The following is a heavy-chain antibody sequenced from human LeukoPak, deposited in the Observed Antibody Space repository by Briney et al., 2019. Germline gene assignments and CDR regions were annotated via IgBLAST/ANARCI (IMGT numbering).Heavy chain of an antibody. D-gene: IGHD6-6*01. V-gene: IGHV3-48*01. J-gene: IGHJ4*02. CDR1: GFTFSSYS. CDR2: ISSTGSTI. Sequence: GGSLRLSCAASGFTFSSYSMNWVRQAPGRGLEWVSYISSTGSTIYYADSVRGRFTISRDNAKNSLYLQMNSLRAEDTAVYYCARGSYSSSNYFDYWGQGALVTVSS. CDR3: ARGSYSSSNYFDY.